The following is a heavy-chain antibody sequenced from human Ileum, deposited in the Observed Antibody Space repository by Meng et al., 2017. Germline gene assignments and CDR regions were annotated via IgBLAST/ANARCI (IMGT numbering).Heavy chain of an antibody. CDR3: AREWSGSYRHFDY. Sequence: QGQLQESGPGLVEPSGILSLPCAVSGASISSGYWWSWVRQPPGKGLEWIGEIHHSGSTNYNPSLKSRVTISVDKSKNQFSLKLNSVTAADTAVYYCAREWSGSYRHFDYWGQGTLVTVSS. CDR2: IHHSGST. D-gene: IGHD1-26*01. J-gene: IGHJ4*02. CDR1: GASISSGYW. V-gene: IGHV4-4*02.